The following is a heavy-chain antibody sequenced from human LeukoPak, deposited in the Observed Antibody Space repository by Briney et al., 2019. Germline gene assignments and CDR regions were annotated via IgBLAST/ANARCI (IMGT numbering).Heavy chain of an antibody. J-gene: IGHJ4*02. Sequence: GGSLRLSCAASGFRISYKTIDWVRQAPGKGLEWVSVIYNGGTTYYADSVKGRFTISRDNSKSTLFVYLQMNSLRTDDTAVYYCAGGGEAARSLHYWGQGTLVTVSS. CDR1: GFRISYKT. D-gene: IGHD6-6*01. CDR2: IYNGGTT. V-gene: IGHV3-66*02. CDR3: AGGGEAARSLHY.